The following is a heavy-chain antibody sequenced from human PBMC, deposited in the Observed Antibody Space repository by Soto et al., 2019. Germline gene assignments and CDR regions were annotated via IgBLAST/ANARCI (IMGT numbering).Heavy chain of an antibody. D-gene: IGHD3-3*01. CDR1: GFTFSSYG. CDR3: AKDSTRDFWSGFPGWFDP. CDR2: ISYDGSNK. V-gene: IGHV3-30*18. J-gene: IGHJ5*02. Sequence: GGSLRLSCAASGFTFSSYGIHWVRQAPGKGLEWVAVISYDGSNKYYADSVKGRFTISRDNSKNTLYLQMNSLRAEDTAVYYCAKDSTRDFWSGFPGWFDPWGQGTLVTVSS.